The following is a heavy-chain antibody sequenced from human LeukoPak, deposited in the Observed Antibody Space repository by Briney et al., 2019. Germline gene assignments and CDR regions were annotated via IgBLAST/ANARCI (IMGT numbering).Heavy chain of an antibody. Sequence: PGGSLRLSCVASGFTFSSYGMSWVRQAPGKGLEWVSWISSTSNTIYYADSVKGRFTISRDNAKNSLDLQMNSLRDEDTAVYYCARPSRSTGPAYWGQGTLVTVSS. D-gene: IGHD2-2*01. CDR3: ARPSRSTGPAY. CDR2: ISSTSNTI. CDR1: GFTFSSYG. J-gene: IGHJ4*02. V-gene: IGHV3-48*02.